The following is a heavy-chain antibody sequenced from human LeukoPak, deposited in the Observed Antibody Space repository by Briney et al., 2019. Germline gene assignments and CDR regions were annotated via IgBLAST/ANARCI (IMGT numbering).Heavy chain of an antibody. CDR1: RFTFSSYW. CDR3: ARDRGDVTVVTPADAFDI. CDR2: INSDGSST. V-gene: IGHV3-74*01. Sequence: GGSLRLSCAASRFTFSSYWMHWVRQAPGKGLVWVSRINSDGSSTGYADSVKGRFTISRDNAKNTLYLQMNSLRAEDTAVYYCARDRGDVTVVTPADAFDIWGQGTMVTVSS. J-gene: IGHJ3*02. D-gene: IGHD4-23*01.